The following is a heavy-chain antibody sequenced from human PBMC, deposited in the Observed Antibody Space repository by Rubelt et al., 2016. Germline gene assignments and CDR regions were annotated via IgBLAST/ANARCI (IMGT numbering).Heavy chain of an antibody. CDR2: IYPGDSDT. J-gene: IGHJ4*02. CDR1: GYNFAKSW. Sequence: EVQLVQSGAEVKKPGESLKISCQGSGYNFAKSWIGGVRQMSGKGLEWMGIIYPGDSDTRYNPSFRGQVPISADKSISTAYLQWSSLKASDTAMYYCARLPQNTYYFDYWGQGALVMVSS. CDR3: ARLPQNTYYFDY. V-gene: IGHV5-51*03.